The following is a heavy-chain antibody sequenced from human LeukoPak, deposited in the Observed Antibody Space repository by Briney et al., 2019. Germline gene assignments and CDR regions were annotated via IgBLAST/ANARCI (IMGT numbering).Heavy chain of an antibody. J-gene: IGHJ4*02. V-gene: IGHV3-21*01. CDR3: TRDLGGYGDYGTNFDY. CDR1: GFTFSSYS. CDR2: ISSSSSYI. D-gene: IGHD4-17*01. Sequence: GGSLRLSCAASGFTFSSYSMNWVRQAPGKGLEWVSAISSSSSYIYYADSVKGRFTISRDNAKKSLFLQMNSLRAEDTAVYYCTRDLGGYGDYGTNFDYWGQGTLVTVSS.